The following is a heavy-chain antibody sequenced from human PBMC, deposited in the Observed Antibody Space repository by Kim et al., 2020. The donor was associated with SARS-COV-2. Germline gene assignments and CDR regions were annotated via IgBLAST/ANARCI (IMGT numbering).Heavy chain of an antibody. CDR2: IYHGDSDT. D-gene: IGHD6-19*01. Sequence: GESLKISCKGSGYSFTSYWIGWVRQMPGKGLEWMGIIYHGDSDTRYSPSFQGQVTISADKSISTAYLQWSSLKASDTAMYYCARRSTGYSSGWYYYYGMDVWGQGTTVTVSS. CDR1: GYSFTSYW. CDR3: ARRSTGYSSGWYYYYGMDV. V-gene: IGHV5-51*01. J-gene: IGHJ6*02.